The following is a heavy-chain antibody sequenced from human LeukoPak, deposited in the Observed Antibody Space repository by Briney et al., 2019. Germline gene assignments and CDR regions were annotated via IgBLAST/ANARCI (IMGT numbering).Heavy chain of an antibody. CDR3: ATNILVRDIINWFDP. D-gene: IGHD3-10*01. J-gene: IGHJ5*02. CDR2: INPSGGST. V-gene: IGHV1-46*01. Sequence: ASVKVSCKASGYTFTSYYMHWVRQAPGQGLEWMGIINPSGGSTSYAQKFQGRVITTRDTSTGTAYMELSSLRYDDTAVYYCATNILVRDIINWFDPWGQGTLVTVSS. CDR1: GYTFTSYY.